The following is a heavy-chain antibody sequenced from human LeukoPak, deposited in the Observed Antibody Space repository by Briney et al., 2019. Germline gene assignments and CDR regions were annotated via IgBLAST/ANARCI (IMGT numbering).Heavy chain of an antibody. J-gene: IGHJ4*02. CDR2: IYHSAST. CDR1: GGSISNGGYS. V-gene: IGHV4-30-2*01. CDR3: ARDLPPTY. Sequence: SQTLSLTCAVSGGSISNGGYSWSWIRQPLGKGLEWIGYIYHSASTYYNPSLKSRVTISVDRSKNQFSLKLSSVTAADTAVYYCARDLPPTYWGQGTLVTVSS.